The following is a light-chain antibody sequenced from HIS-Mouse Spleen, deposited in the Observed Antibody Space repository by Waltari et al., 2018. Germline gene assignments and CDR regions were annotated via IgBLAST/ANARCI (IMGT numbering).Light chain of an antibody. CDR1: NLGDKY. V-gene: IGLV3-1*01. J-gene: IGLJ1*01. Sequence: SYELTQPPSVSVSPGQTASITCSGDNLGDKYACWYQQKPGQPPVLVIYQASKRPSGIPERFSGSNSGNTATLTISGTQAMDEADYYCQAWDSSTAVFGTGTKVTVL. CDR2: QAS. CDR3: QAWDSSTAV.